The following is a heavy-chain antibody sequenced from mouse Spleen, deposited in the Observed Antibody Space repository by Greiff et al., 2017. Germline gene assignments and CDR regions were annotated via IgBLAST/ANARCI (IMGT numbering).Heavy chain of an antibody. J-gene: IGHJ4*01. CDR2: IHPNSGST. V-gene: IGHV1-64*01. CDR3: ARGTSCAMDY. CDR1: GYTFTSYW. Sequence: QVQLKQPGAELVKPGASVKLSCKASGYTFTSYWMHWVKQRPGQGLEWIGMIHPNSGSTNYNEKFKSKATLTVDKSSSTAYMQLSSLTSEDSAVYYCARGTSCAMDYWGQGTSVTVSS.